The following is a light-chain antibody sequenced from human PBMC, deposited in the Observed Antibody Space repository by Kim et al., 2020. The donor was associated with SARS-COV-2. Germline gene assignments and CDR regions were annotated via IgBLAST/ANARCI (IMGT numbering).Light chain of an antibody. J-gene: IGLJ1*01. Sequence: QSALTQPASVSGSPGQTITISCTGTNSDIGSLNLVSWYQQHPGKAPTVLIYEVNKRPSGISTHFSGSKSGNTASLTISGLQAEDEADYYCCSYAGSRTYVFGTGTKVTVL. CDR1: NSDIGSLNL. V-gene: IGLV2-23*02. CDR3: CSYAGSRTYV. CDR2: EVN.